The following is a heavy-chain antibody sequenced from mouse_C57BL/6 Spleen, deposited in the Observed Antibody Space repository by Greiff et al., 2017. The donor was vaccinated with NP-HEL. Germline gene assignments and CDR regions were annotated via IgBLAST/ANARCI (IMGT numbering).Heavy chain of an antibody. V-gene: IGHV1-15*01. Sequence: LQQSGAELVRPGASVTLSCKASGYTFTDYEMHWVKPTPVHGLEWIGAIDPEPGGTAYNQTFKGKAILTADKSSSTAYMELRSLTSDDSAVYYCTRRGLLRSVDYWGQGTTLTVSS. J-gene: IGHJ2*01. CDR1: GYTFTDYE. D-gene: IGHD1-1*01. CDR3: TRRGLLRSVDY. CDR2: IDPEPGGT.